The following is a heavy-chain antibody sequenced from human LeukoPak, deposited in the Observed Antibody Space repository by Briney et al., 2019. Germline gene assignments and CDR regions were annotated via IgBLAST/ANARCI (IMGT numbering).Heavy chain of an antibody. CDR1: GFTFSNYA. V-gene: IGHV3-23*01. J-gene: IGHJ4*02. D-gene: IGHD6-19*01. CDR2: ISGSGGST. CDR3: ARRISGWCFDY. Sequence: AGGSLRLSCAASGFTFSNYAMSWVRQAPGKGLEWVSAISGSGGSTFYTDSVKGRFTISRDNSKNTLYLQMSSLRGEDTAVYYCARRISGWCFDYWGQGTLVTVSS.